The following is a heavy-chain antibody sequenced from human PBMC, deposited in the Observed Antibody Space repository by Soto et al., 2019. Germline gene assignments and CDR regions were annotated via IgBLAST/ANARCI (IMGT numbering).Heavy chain of an antibody. CDR3: ARANFLRYSSGGGDY. CDR1: GFTFSSYG. J-gene: IGHJ4*02. V-gene: IGHV3-33*01. D-gene: IGHD6-19*01. Sequence: QVQLVESGGGVVQPGRSLRLSCAASGFTFSSYGMHWVRQAPGKGREWVAVIWYDGSNKYYADSVKGRFTISRDNSKNTLYLQMNSLRAEDTAVYYCARANFLRYSSGGGDYWGQGTLVTVSS. CDR2: IWYDGSNK.